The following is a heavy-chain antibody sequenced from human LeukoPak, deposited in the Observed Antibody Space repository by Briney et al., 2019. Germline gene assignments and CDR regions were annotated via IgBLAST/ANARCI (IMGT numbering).Heavy chain of an antibody. CDR3: ARGGVVGAIDY. CDR1: GGSISSYY. Sequence: SEILSLTCTVSGGSISSYYWSWIRQPPGKGLEWIGYIYYSGSTNYNPSLKSRVTISVDTSKNQFSLKLSSVTAADTAVYYCARGGVVGAIDYWGQGTLVTVSS. D-gene: IGHD2-15*01. J-gene: IGHJ4*02. V-gene: IGHV4-59*01. CDR2: IYYSGST.